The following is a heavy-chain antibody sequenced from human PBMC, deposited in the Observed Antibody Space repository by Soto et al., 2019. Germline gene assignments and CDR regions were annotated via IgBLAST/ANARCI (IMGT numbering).Heavy chain of an antibody. CDR3: ARSSPVVTAP. CDR1: GGSISSGGYY. V-gene: IGHV4-31*03. CDR2: IYYSGST. J-gene: IGHJ5*02. Sequence: SETLSLTCTVSGGSISSGGYYWSWIRQHPGKGLEWIGYIYYSGSTYYNPSLKSRITISVDTSKNQFSLKLSSVTAADTAVYYCARSSPVVTAPWGQGTLVTVSS. D-gene: IGHD2-21*02.